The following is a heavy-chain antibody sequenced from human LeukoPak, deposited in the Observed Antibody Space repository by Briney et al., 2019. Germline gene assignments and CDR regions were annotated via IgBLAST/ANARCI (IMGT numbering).Heavy chain of an antibody. Sequence: SETLSLTCTVSGGSISSSSYYWGWIRQPPGKGLEWIGSIYYSGSTYYNPSLKSRVTISVDTSKNQFSLKLSSVTAADTAVYYCARHEAGPIRGNFDYWGQGTLVTVSS. V-gene: IGHV4-39*01. CDR3: ARHEAGPIRGNFDY. J-gene: IGHJ4*02. CDR2: IYYSGST. D-gene: IGHD3-10*01. CDR1: GGSISSSSYY.